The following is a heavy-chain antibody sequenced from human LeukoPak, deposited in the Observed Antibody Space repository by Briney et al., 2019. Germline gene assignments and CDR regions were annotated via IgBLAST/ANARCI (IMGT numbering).Heavy chain of an antibody. CDR3: AKGTGTFDY. D-gene: IGHD1-1*01. V-gene: IGHV3-30-3*01. Sequence: PGGSLRLSCAASGFTFSSYAIHWVRQAPGKGLEWVAVISFDGNNKYYPDSVKGRFTISRDNSKNTLYLQMNSLRAEDTAVYYCAKGTGTFDYWGQGTLVTVSS. J-gene: IGHJ4*02. CDR2: ISFDGNNK. CDR1: GFTFSSYA.